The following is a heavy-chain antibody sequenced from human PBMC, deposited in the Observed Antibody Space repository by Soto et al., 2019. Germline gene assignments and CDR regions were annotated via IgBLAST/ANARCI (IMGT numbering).Heavy chain of an antibody. D-gene: IGHD6-13*01. CDR3: AREEAAAGIRAFDI. CDR2: IYYSGST. Sequence: SETLSLTCTVSGGSISSGGYYWSWIRQHPGKGLEWIGYIYYSGSTYYNPSLKRRVTISVDTSKNQFSLKLSSVTAAETTVYNCAREEAAAGIRAFDIWGQGTMVTVSS. J-gene: IGHJ3*02. V-gene: IGHV4-31*03. CDR1: GGSISSGGYY.